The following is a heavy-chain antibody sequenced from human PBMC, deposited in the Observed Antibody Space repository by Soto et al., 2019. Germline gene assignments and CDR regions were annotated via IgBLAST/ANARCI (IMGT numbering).Heavy chain of an antibody. V-gene: IGHV1-69*08. CDR2: IIPIFGIA. D-gene: IGHD2-2*01. Sequence: QVQLVQSGAEVKKPGSSVKVSCKASGGTFSRYSITWVRQAPGHGLEWIGRIIPIFGIASYAQKFQGRVTITADESTSXAXMXMSSLRSDATAVYYCAREDRDRETGLVPAAIDGMDVWGQGTTVTVSS. CDR3: AREDRDRETGLVPAAIDGMDV. J-gene: IGHJ6*02. CDR1: GGTFSRYS.